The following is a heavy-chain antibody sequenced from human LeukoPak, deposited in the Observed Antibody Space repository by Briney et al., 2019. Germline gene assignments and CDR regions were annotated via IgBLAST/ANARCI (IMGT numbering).Heavy chain of an antibody. J-gene: IGHJ1*01. CDR3: AKTSKRGATPEYFQH. V-gene: IGHV3-23*01. Sequence: LTGGSLRLSCAASGFTFSSYAMSWVRQAPGKGLEWVSAISGSGGSTYYADSVKGRFTISRDNSKNTLYLQMNSLRAEDTAVYYCAKTSKRGATPEYFQHWGQGTLVTVSS. D-gene: IGHD1-26*01. CDR2: ISGSGGST. CDR1: GFTFSSYA.